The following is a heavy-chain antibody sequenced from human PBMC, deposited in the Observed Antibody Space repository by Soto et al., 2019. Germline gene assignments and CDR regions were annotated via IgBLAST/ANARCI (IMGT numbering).Heavy chain of an antibody. V-gene: IGHV3-23*01. D-gene: IGHD3-22*01. J-gene: IGHJ4*02. Sequence: GGSLRLSCAASGFTFSIHGMSWLRQAPGKGLEWVSAIDSGGGITNYVDSVKGRFTMSRDNPKDTLFLQMNGLRAEDTAVYYCAKARDSGSYRPFDHWGPGTLVTVSS. CDR2: IDSGGGIT. CDR3: AKARDSGSYRPFDH. CDR1: GFTFSIHG.